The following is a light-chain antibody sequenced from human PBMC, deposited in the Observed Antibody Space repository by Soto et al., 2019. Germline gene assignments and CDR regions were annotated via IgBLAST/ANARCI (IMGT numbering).Light chain of an antibody. J-gene: IGKJ2*01. V-gene: IGKV3-15*01. CDR1: QSVSNN. Sequence: EIVMTQSPATLSVSPGERATLSCRASQSVSNNLAWYQQKPGQAPRLLIYGASTRANGIPARFSGSGSGTEFTLTISSLQSEDFAFYYCQQYTNWPPYTFGQGTKLEIK. CDR2: GAS. CDR3: QQYTNWPPYT.